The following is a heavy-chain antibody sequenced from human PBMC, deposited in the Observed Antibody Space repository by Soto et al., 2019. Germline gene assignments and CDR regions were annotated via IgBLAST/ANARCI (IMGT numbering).Heavy chain of an antibody. J-gene: IGHJ4*02. V-gene: IGHV1-18*04. CDR2: IRAYNSKK. D-gene: IGHD6-6*01. CDR3: ARNNDPGRRLDD. CDR1: GYRFTAYG. Sequence: QVPLVQSGVEVKKPGASVQVSCKASGYRFTAYGFNWVRQAPGQGLEWMGDIRAYNSKKYYAQKFRGRVTLTTDTSTSSAYMELMSLRADDKAVYYSARNNDPGRRLDDWGQGTLVTVSS.